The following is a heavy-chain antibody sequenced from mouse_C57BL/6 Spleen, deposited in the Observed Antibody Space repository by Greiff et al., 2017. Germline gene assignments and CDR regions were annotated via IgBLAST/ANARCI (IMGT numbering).Heavy chain of an antibody. V-gene: IGHV1-69*01. J-gene: IGHJ3*01. CDR3: ARALWLLRDGFAY. Sequence: QVQLQQPGAELVMPGASVKLSCKASGYTFTSYWMHWVKQRPGQGLEWIGEIDPSDSYTNYNQKFKGKSTLTVDKSSSTAYMQLSVLTSEDSAVYYCARALWLLRDGFAYWGQGTLVTVSA. D-gene: IGHD2-1*01. CDR1: GYTFTSYW. CDR2: IDPSDSYT.